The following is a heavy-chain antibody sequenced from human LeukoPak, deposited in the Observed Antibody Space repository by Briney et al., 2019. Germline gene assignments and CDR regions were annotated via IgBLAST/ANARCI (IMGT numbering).Heavy chain of an antibody. D-gene: IGHD6-13*01. CDR3: ARDRHYNSSPSCFDF. Sequence: PGGSLTLSCAASGFTFSDYYMSWIRQAPGKGLEWVSYISGTSSDTNNADSVKGRFTICRDNTKNSLYLQMNSLRAEDTAVYYCARDRHYNSSPSCFDFWGQGTLVTVSS. CDR2: ISGTSSDT. CDR1: GFTFSDYY. J-gene: IGHJ4*02. V-gene: IGHV3-11*05.